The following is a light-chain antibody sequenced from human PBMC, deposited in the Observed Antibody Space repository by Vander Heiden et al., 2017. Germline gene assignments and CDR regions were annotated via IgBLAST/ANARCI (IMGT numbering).Light chain of an antibody. Sequence: DIVMTPSPYSLAVSLGERSTINCKSSQSVLYSSNNKNYFAWCQQKPGQPPKLLIFWASTRESGVPDRFSGSGSGTDFTLTISSLQAEDVAVYYCQQYDSTPRTFGQGTKVEIK. J-gene: IGKJ1*01. V-gene: IGKV4-1*01. CDR2: WAS. CDR3: QQYDSTPRT. CDR1: QSVLYSSNNKNY.